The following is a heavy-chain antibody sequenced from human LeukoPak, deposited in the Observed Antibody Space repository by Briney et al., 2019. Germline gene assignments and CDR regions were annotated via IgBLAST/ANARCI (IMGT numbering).Heavy chain of an antibody. CDR2: MNPNSGNT. D-gene: IGHD3-22*01. J-gene: IGHJ3*02. V-gene: IGHV1-8*01. CDR3: ARARRVTMIVVVRSRGAFDI. CDR1: GYTFTSYD. Sequence: GASVKVSCKASGYTFTSYDINWERQAPGQGLEWMGWMNPNSGNTGYAQKFQGRVTMTRNTSISTAYMELSSLRSEDTAVYYCARARRVTMIVVVRSRGAFDIWGQGTMVTVSS.